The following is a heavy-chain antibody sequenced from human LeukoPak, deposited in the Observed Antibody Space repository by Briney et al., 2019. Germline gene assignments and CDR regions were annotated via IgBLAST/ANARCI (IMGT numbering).Heavy chain of an antibody. D-gene: IGHD3-10*01. V-gene: IGHV3-53*01. CDR1: GFTVSSNY. CDR2: IYSGGST. Sequence: GGSLRLSCAASGFTVSSNYMSWVRQAPGKGLEWVSLIYSGGSTYYADSVKGRFTISRDNSKNTLYLHMNSLRAEDTAVYYCAVLRGDYFDYWGQGTLVTVSS. CDR3: AVLRGDYFDY. J-gene: IGHJ4*02.